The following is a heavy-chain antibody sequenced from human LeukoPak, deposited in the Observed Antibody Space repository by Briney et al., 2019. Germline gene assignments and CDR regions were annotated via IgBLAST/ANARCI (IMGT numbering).Heavy chain of an antibody. CDR1: GFTFSNYA. CDR3: AKAGSMATPTPYYFDY. J-gene: IGHJ4*02. V-gene: IGHV3-23*01. D-gene: IGHD5-24*01. Sequence: GGSLRLSCAASGFTFSNYAVSWVRQAPGKGLEWVSAFSGSGVSTYYADSVKGRFTISRDNSKNTLYLQMNSLRAEDTAAYYCAKAGSMATPTPYYFDYWGQGTLVTVSS. CDR2: FSGSGVST.